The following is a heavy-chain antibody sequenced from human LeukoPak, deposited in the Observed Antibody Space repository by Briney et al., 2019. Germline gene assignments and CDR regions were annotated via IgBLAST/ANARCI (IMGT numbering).Heavy chain of an antibody. J-gene: IGHJ4*02. CDR1: GFTFSRYS. CDR2: ISSSSSYI. D-gene: IGHD6-19*01. V-gene: IGHV3-21*01. CDR3: ARSHSGWYDY. Sequence: PGGSLRLSCAASGFTFSRYSMNWVRQAPGKGLEWVSSISSSSSYIYYADSVKGRFTISRDNTKNSLYLQMNSLRAEDTAVYYCARSHSGWYDYWGQGTLVTVSS.